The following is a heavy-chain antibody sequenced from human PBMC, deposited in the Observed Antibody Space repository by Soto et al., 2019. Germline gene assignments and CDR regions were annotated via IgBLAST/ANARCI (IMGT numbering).Heavy chain of an antibody. CDR2: ISAYNGNT. CDR1: GYSFSTYD. J-gene: IGHJ6*02. Sequence: ASVKVSCKASGYSFSTYDISWLRQAPGQGPEWMGWISAYNGNTNYAQKLQGRVTMTTDTSTSTAYMELRSLRSDDTAVYYCARDDYSNSYYYYGMDVWGQGTTVTVSS. V-gene: IGHV1-18*04. CDR3: ARDDYSNSYYYYGMDV. D-gene: IGHD4-4*01.